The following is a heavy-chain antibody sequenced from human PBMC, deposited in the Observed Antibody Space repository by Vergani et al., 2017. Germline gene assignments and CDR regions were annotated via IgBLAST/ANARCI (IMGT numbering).Heavy chain of an antibody. J-gene: IGHJ4*02. CDR2: IFSNDEK. CDR1: GFSLSDPKMG. Sequence: QVTLKESGPVLVKPTETLTLTCTVSGFSLSDPKMGVSWIRQSPGKALEWLAHIFSNDEKSYNSSLKNRLIISKDTSKNQVVLTMTNMDPVDTATYYCARSSNWGSTGFDYWGQGTLVTVSS. CDR3: ARSSNWGSTGFDY. D-gene: IGHD7-27*01. V-gene: IGHV2-26*01.